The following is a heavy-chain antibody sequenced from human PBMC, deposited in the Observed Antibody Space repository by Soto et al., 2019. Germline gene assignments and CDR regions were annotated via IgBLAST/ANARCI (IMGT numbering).Heavy chain of an antibody. CDR2: ISYDASNE. V-gene: IGHV3-30-3*01. CDR1: GFTFSSYA. CDR3: AXGGYCSSTSCPRNWFDP. Sequence: GGSLRLSCAASGFTFSSYAMHWVRQAPGKGLEWVAAISYDASNEYYADSVKGRFTISRDNSKNTLYVQMNSLRAEDTAVYYCAXGGYCSSTSCPRNWFDPWGQGTLVTVSS. D-gene: IGHD2-2*01. J-gene: IGHJ5*02.